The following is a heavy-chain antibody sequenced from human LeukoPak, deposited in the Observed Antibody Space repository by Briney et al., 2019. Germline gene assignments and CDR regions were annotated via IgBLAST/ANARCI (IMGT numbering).Heavy chain of an antibody. Sequence: PGASVKVSCKASGYTFTSYAMHWVRQAPGQRLEWMGWINAGNGNTKYSQKFQGRVTITADESTSTAYMELSSLRSEDTAVYYCARFDIAAAGRGGWFDPWGQGTLVTVSS. CDR1: GYTFTSYA. CDR3: ARFDIAAAGRGGWFDP. D-gene: IGHD6-13*01. J-gene: IGHJ5*02. CDR2: INAGNGNT. V-gene: IGHV1-3*01.